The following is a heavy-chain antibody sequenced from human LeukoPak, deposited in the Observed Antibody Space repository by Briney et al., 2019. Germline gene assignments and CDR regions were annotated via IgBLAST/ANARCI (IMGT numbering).Heavy chain of an antibody. CDR1: GGTFSSYG. D-gene: IGHD3-16*01. Sequence: SVKVSCKASGGTFSSYGISWVRQAPGQGLEWMGGIIPIFGTANYAQKFQGRVTITTDESTSTAYMELSSLRSEDTAVYYCASKGGTVPHYYYYYMDVWGKGTTVTVSS. J-gene: IGHJ6*03. V-gene: IGHV1-69*05. CDR3: ASKGGTVPHYYYYYMDV. CDR2: IIPIFGTA.